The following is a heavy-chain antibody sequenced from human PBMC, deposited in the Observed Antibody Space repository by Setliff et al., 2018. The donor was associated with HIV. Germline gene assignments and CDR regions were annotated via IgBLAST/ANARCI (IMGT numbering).Heavy chain of an antibody. D-gene: IGHD1-1*01. J-gene: IGHJ5*02. CDR3: AVTTMSHDL. CDR2: IYYSGTT. Sequence: SETLSLTCTVSGGSISSSSYYWGWIRQPPGKGLEWIGSIYYSGTTYYNPSLKSRVTISVDTSKNQFSLKLSSLTAADTAVYYCAVTTMSHDLWGQGTLVTVPS. V-gene: IGHV4-39*01. CDR1: GGSISSSSYY.